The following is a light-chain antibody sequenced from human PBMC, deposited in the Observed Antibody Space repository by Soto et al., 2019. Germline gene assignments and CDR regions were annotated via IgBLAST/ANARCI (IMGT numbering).Light chain of an antibody. V-gene: IGLV2-14*01. CDR1: SSDVGGYNY. CDR3: SSYTSSSTLWV. J-gene: IGLJ3*02. CDR2: EVS. Sequence: QSVLTQPASVSGSPGQSITISCTGTSSDVGGYNYVSWYQQHPGKAPKLMIYEVSNRPSGVSNRFSGSKSGNTASLTISGXXXXXXXXXYCSSYTSSSTLWVFGGGTKLTVL.